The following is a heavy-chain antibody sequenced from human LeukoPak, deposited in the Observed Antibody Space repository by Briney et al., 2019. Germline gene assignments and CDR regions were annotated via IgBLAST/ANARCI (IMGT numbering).Heavy chain of an antibody. D-gene: IGHD5-12*01. J-gene: IGHJ4*02. CDR1: GFIFGDYG. CDR3: TRAGGYDNYLDY. V-gene: IGHV3-49*04. Sequence: GGSLRLSCTISGFIFGDYGFNWVRQAPGKGLEWVGFIRRKAHDWTPQYAASVQGRFTISRDDSKSVAYLQMNTLKTEDTGIYYCTRAGGYDNYLDYWGQGTLATVSS. CDR2: IRRKAHDWTP.